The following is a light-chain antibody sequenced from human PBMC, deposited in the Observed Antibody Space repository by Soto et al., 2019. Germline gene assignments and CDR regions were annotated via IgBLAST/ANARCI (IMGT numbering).Light chain of an antibody. V-gene: IGKV3-15*01. CDR1: QSVSSN. CDR3: QQYNNWPQT. CDR2: GAS. Sequence: EIVMTQSPATLSVSPGERATLSCWASQSVSSNLAWYQQKPGQAPRLLIYGASTRATGIPARFSGSGSGTEFTLTISSLQSEDFAVYSCQQYNNWPQTFGQGTKVESK. J-gene: IGKJ1*01.